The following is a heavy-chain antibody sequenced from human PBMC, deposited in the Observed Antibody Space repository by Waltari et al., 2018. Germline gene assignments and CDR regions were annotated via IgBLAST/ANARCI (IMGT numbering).Heavy chain of an antibody. D-gene: IGHD1-26*01. CDR1: GGSFSGYY. Sequence: QVQLQQWGARLLKPSETLSLTCAVYGGSFSGYYWSWIRQPPGKGLEWIGEINHSGSTNYNPSLKSRVTISVDTSKNQFSLKLSSVTAADTAVYYCARDLARYMVGATRGAWGQGTLVTVSS. J-gene: IGHJ5*02. CDR3: ARDLARYMVGATRGA. V-gene: IGHV4-34*01. CDR2: INHSGST.